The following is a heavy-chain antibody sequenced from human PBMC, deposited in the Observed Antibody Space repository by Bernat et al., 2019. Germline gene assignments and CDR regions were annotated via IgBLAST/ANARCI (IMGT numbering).Heavy chain of an antibody. Sequence: EVRLVESGGGLIQPGGSLRLSCAASGFTVSSDYMSWVRQAPGKGLEWVSVIYSDDNTYYADSVKGLFTISRDNSKNTLYLQMNSLRVEDTAVYYCAITEGLYWGQGALVTVSS. CDR1: GFTVSSDY. CDR3: AITEGLY. V-gene: IGHV3-53*01. CDR2: IYSDDNT. J-gene: IGHJ4*02.